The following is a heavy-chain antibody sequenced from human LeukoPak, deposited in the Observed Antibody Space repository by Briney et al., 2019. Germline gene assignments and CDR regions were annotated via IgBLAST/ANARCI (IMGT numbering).Heavy chain of an antibody. CDR3: ARTTYGSTWSFDY. V-gene: IGHV1-2*02. CDR1: GYTFTGNY. J-gene: IGHJ4*02. Sequence: ASVKVSCKASGYTFTGNYMHWVRQAPGQGLEWMGWINPNSGGTNYAQKFQGRVTMTRDTSISTAYMELSRLRSDDTAVYYCARTTYGSTWSFDYWGQGTLVTVSS. CDR2: INPNSGGT. D-gene: IGHD6-13*01.